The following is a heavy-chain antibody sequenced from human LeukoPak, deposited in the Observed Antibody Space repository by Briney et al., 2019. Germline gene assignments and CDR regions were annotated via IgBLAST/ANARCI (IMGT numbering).Heavy chain of an antibody. V-gene: IGHV1-8*03. CDR1: GGTFSRYD. CDR2: MNPNSGNT. D-gene: IGHD5-24*01. J-gene: IGHJ5*02. Sequence: ASVKVSCKASGGTFSRYDINWVRQATGQGLEGMGWMNPNSGNTGYAQKFQGRVTITSNTSISTAYIELSSLRSEDPALYYCFPGLGRRLGSGWFDPWGQGNLVTVSS. CDR3: FPGLGRRLGSGWFDP.